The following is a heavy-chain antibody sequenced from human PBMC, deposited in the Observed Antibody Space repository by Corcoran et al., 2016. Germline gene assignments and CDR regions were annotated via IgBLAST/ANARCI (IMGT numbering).Heavy chain of an antibody. CDR3: AGGGYWDSGYGLQGGWCNP. J-gene: IGHJ5*02. CDR2: FRYRGGT. D-gene: IGHD5-12*01. Sequence: QVQLQESGPRLVKPSETLSLTCTVSAGSISGYYWTWIRQPPGKGLEWIGFFRYRGGTNYNPSLKSRVTISLDTSKKKFSLRLNAVTAADTAGYYCAGGGYWDSGYGLQGGWCNPWGQGTLVTVSS. V-gene: IGHV4-59*01. CDR1: AGSISGYY.